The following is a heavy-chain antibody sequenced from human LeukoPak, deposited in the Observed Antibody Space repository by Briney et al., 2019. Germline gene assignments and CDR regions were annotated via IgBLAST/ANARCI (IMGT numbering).Heavy chain of an antibody. V-gene: IGHV4-34*01. D-gene: IGHD3-3*01. CDR3: ARGVFGVVITNSYYYMDV. Sequence: SETLSLTCAVSGGSFSGYYWSWIRQPPGKGLEWIGEINHSGGTNYNPSLKTRVTISVDTSKNQFSLKLSSVTAAHTAVYYCARGVFGVVITNSYYYMDVWGKGTTVTVSS. CDR1: GGSFSGYY. CDR2: INHSGGT. J-gene: IGHJ6*03.